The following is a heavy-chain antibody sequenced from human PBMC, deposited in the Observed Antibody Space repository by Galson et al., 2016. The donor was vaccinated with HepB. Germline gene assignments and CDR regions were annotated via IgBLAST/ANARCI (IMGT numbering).Heavy chain of an antibody. Sequence: PALVKPTQTLTLTCTFSGFSLSTSGEGVGWIRQPPGKALEWLASIYWDDDTRYSPSLKSRLTITKDTSKNQVVLTLTNIDPVDTATYYCAHSPLPWNNGFDIWGQGTMVTVSS. CDR2: IYWDDDT. CDR3: AHSPLPWNNGFDI. J-gene: IGHJ3*02. V-gene: IGHV2-5*02. CDR1: GFSLSTSGEG. D-gene: IGHD1/OR15-1a*01.